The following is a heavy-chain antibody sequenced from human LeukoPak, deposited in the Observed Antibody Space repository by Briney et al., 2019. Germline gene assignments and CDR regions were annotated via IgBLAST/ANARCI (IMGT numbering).Heavy chain of an antibody. J-gene: IGHJ2*01. CDR2: IYSGGST. D-gene: IGHD5-18*01. V-gene: IGHV3-66*01. CDR3: AREGGYSYGTGYFDL. Sequence: PGGSLRLSCAASGFTVSSNYMSWVRQAPGKGLEWVSVIYSGGSTYYADSVKGRFTISRDNSKNTLYLQMNSLRAEDTAVYYCAREGGYSYGTGYFDLWGRGTLVTVSS. CDR1: GFTVSSNY.